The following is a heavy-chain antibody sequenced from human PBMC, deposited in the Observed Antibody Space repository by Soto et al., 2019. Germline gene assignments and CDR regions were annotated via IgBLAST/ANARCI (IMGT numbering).Heavy chain of an antibody. Sequence: PGGSLRLSCAASGFTFSSYGMHWVRQAPGKGLEWVAVISYDGSNKYYADSVKGRFTISRDNSKNTLYLQMNSLRAEDTAVYYCSWYVKDFDYWGQGTLVTVSS. V-gene: IGHV3-30*03. CDR1: GFTFSSYG. D-gene: IGHD6-13*01. J-gene: IGHJ4*02. CDR3: SWYVKDFDY. CDR2: ISYDGSNK.